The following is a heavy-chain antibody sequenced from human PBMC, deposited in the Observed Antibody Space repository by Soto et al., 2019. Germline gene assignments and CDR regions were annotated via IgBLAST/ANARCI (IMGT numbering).Heavy chain of an antibody. CDR1: GFTLSNNW. Sequence: EVQLVESGGGLVQPGGSLRLSCAASGFTLSNNWIHWVRQAPGKGLVWVSRINSDGSSITYADSVKDRFTFSRDNAKNTLYLQMNSLRVEDTAMYYCVRAPEQRPFDYWGQGTLVTVSS. V-gene: IGHV3-74*03. J-gene: IGHJ4*02. CDR3: VRAPEQRPFDY. CDR2: INSDGSSI. D-gene: IGHD6-25*01.